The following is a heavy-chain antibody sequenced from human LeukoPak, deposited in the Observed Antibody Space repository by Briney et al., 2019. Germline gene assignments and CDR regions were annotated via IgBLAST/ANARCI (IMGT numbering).Heavy chain of an antibody. D-gene: IGHD6-19*01. Sequence: SETLSLTCTVSGGSISSSSYYWGWIRQPPGKGLEWIGSIYYSGSTYYNPSLKSRVTISVDTSKNQFSLKLSSVTAADTAVYYCARDRDAVAEDNYYMDVWGKGTTVTVSS. J-gene: IGHJ6*03. CDR2: IYYSGST. CDR1: GGSISSSSYY. CDR3: ARDRDAVAEDNYYMDV. V-gene: IGHV4-39*07.